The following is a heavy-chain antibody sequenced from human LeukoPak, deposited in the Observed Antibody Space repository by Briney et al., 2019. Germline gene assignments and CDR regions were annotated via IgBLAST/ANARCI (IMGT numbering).Heavy chain of an antibody. Sequence: VASVKVSCKASGFTFRNYWMHWVRQAPGQGLEWMGRINPNSGGTNYAQKFQGRVTMTRDTSISTAYMELSRLRSDDTAVYYCARLYSGSPLQDYWGQGTLVTVSS. D-gene: IGHD1-26*01. V-gene: IGHV1-2*06. CDR1: GFTFRNYW. CDR2: INPNSGGT. J-gene: IGHJ4*02. CDR3: ARLYSGSPLQDY.